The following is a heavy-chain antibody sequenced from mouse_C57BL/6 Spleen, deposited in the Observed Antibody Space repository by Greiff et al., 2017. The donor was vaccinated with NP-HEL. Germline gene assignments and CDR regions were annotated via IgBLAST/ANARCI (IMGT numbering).Heavy chain of an antibody. V-gene: IGHV8-12*01. CDR3: ARRDDITTVVAPWSFDV. CDR2: IYWDDDK. J-gene: IGHJ1*03. Sequence: QVTLKESGPGILQSSQTLSLTCSFSGFSLSTSGMGVSWIRQPSGQGLEWLAHIYWDDDKRYNPSLKSRLTISKDTSRNQVFLKITSVDTADTATYYCARRDDITTVVAPWSFDVWGTGTTVTVSS. D-gene: IGHD1-1*01. CDR1: GFSLSTSGMG.